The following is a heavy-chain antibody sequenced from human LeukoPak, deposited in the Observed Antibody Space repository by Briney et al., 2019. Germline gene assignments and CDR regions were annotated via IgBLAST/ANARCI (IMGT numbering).Heavy chain of an antibody. D-gene: IGHD3-10*01. CDR1: GGSISSYY. V-gene: IGHV4-59*12. J-gene: IGHJ4*02. CDR3: ARDGLYGSGSYYLDY. Sequence: SETLSLTCTVSGGSISSYYWSWIRQPPGKGLEWIGYIYYSGSTNYNPSLKSRVTISVDTSKNQFSLKLSSVTAADTAVYYCARDGLYGSGSYYLDYWGQGTLVTVSS. CDR2: IYYSGST.